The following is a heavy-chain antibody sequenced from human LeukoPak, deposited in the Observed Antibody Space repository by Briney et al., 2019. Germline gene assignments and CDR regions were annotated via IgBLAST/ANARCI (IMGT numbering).Heavy chain of an antibody. CDR2: IYYSGNT. CDR3: ARVDGYCSSTSCFLYGMDV. J-gene: IGHJ6*02. Sequence: PSQTLSLTCTVSGGSISSGGYYWSWIRQHPGKGLEWIGYIYYSGNTYYNPSLKSRVTISVDTSKNQFSLKLSSVTAADTAVYYCARVDGYCSSTSCFLYGMDVWGQGTTVTVSS. D-gene: IGHD2-2*03. CDR1: GGSISSGGYY. V-gene: IGHV4-31*03.